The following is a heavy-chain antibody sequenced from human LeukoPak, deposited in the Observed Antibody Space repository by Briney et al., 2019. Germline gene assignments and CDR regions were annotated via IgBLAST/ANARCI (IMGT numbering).Heavy chain of an antibody. CDR2: ISGSGGST. CDR3: AGGTYYGTGSRPGYLNY. Sequence: GGSLRLSCAASGFTFSSYAMSWVRQAPGKGLEWVSAISGSGGSTYYADSVKGRFTISRDNSKNTLYLQMNSLRAEDTAVYYCAGGTYYGTGSRPGYLNYWGLGTQVTVSS. J-gene: IGHJ4*02. CDR1: GFTFSSYA. V-gene: IGHV3-23*01. D-gene: IGHD3-10*01.